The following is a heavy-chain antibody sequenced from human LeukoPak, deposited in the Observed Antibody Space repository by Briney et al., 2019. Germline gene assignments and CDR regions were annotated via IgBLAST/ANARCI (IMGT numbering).Heavy chain of an antibody. CDR2: INPSGGST. CDR3: ARDFYGSGSYYNWFDP. J-gene: IGHJ5*02. V-gene: IGHV1-46*01. Sequence: GASVKASCKASGYTFTSYHMHWVRQAPGQGLEWMGIINPSGGSTSYPQKFQGRVTMTRDTSTSTVYMELSSLRSEDTAVYYCARDFYGSGSYYNWFDPWGQGTLVTVSS. CDR1: GYTFTSYH. D-gene: IGHD3-10*01.